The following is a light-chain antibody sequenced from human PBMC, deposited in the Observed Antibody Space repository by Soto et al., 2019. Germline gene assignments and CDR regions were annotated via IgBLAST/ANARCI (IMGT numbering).Light chain of an antibody. CDR3: MQTLQTPCS. CDR2: LGS. Sequence: DLVMTQSPLSLPVTPGEPASISCRSSQSLLHSNGYNYLDWYLQKPGQSPQLLIYLGSNRASGVPDRFSGSGSGTDFTLKISRIEAEDVGVYYCMQTLQTPCSFGGGTKVEIK. V-gene: IGKV2-28*01. J-gene: IGKJ4*01. CDR1: QSLLHSNGYNY.